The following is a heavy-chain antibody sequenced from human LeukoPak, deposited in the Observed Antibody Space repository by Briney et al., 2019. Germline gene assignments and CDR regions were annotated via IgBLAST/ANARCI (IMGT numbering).Heavy chain of an antibody. V-gene: IGHV3-64D*09. Sequence: GGSLRLSCSACGFTFSTLCMHWVRQDPGKGLEYVSVISSDGGSTYYADSVKGRFTISRDNSKNTLYLQMSSLRAEDTAVYYCVKGSYASTWFGFDYWGQGTLVIVAS. CDR2: ISSDGGST. CDR3: VKGSYASTWFGFDY. J-gene: IGHJ4*02. CDR1: GFTFSTLC. D-gene: IGHD3-10*01.